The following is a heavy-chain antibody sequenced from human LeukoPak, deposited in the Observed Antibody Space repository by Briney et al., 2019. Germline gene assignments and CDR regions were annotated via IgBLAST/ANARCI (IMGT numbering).Heavy chain of an antibody. D-gene: IGHD6-19*01. Sequence: GASVKVSCKASGYTFTSYDINWVRQATGQGLEWMGWMNPNGGNTGYAQKFQGRVTITRNTSISTAYMELSSLRSEDTAVYYCARVCCSSSGWYVNAEYFQHWGQGTLVTVSS. V-gene: IGHV1-8*03. CDR3: ARVCCSSSGWYVNAEYFQH. J-gene: IGHJ1*01. CDR1: GYTFTSYD. CDR2: MNPNGGNT.